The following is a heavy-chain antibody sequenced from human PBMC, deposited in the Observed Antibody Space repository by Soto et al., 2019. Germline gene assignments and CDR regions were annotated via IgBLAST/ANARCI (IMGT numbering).Heavy chain of an antibody. CDR2: IKSKTDGGTT. V-gene: IGHV3-15*01. CDR3: TTEARYDYIWGSYRHQNY. Sequence: EVQLVESGGGLVKPGGSLRLSCAASGFTFSNAWMSWVRQAPGKGLEWVGRIKSKTDGGTTDYAAPVKGRFTISRDDSKNTLYLQMNSLKTEDTAVYYCTTEARYDYIWGSYRHQNYWGQGTLVTVSS. CDR1: GFTFSNAW. J-gene: IGHJ4*02. D-gene: IGHD3-16*02.